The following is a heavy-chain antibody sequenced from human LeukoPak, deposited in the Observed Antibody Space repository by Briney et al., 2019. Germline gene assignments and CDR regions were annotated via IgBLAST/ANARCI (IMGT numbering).Heavy chain of an antibody. CDR1: GGTFSSYA. J-gene: IGHJ5*02. CDR2: IIPIFGTA. V-gene: IGHV1-69*05. Sequence: SVKVSCKAPGGTFSSYAISWVRQAPGQGLEWMGRIIPIFGTANYAQKFQGRVTITTDESTSTAYMELSSLRSEDTAVYYCATGYDFWSGLVGSDNWFDPWGQGTLVTVSS. CDR3: ATGYDFWSGLVGSDNWFDP. D-gene: IGHD3-3*01.